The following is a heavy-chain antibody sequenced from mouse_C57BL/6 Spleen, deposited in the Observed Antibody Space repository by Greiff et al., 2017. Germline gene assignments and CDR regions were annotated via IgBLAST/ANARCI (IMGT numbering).Heavy chain of an antibody. CDR1: GYTFTSYW. D-gene: IGHD2-5*01. J-gene: IGHJ4*01. CDR3: ANAYDSNYEYAMDY. Sequence: QVQLQQPGTELVKPGASVQLSCKASGYTFTSYWMHWVKQRPGQGLEWIGNINPSNVGTNYNEQFKTKATLTVDKSSSTAYMQFSSQTTEDSAVYYGANAYDSNYEYAMDYWGQGTSVTVAS. CDR2: INPSNVGT. V-gene: IGHV1-53*01.